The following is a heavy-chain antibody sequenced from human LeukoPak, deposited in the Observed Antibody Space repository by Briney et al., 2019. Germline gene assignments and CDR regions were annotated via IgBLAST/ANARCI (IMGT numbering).Heavy chain of an antibody. V-gene: IGHV4-39*07. J-gene: IGHJ4*02. CDR1: GGSISSSSHY. D-gene: IGHD6-19*01. CDR2: MYYRGST. CDR3: AVAVAGPEYYFDY. Sequence: PSETLSLTCTVSGGSISSSSHYWGWIRQPPGKGLEWIGSMYYRGSTYHNPSLKSRVTMSVDTSKNQFSLKLSSVTAADTAVYYCAVAVAGPEYYFDYWGQGTLVTVSS.